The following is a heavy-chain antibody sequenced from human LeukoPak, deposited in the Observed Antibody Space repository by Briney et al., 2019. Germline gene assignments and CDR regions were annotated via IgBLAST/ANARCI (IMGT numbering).Heavy chain of an antibody. CDR3: ARDTGIIYDSSGYYYENAFDI. J-gene: IGHJ3*02. CDR1: GGSISSGDYY. CDR2: IYYSGST. D-gene: IGHD3-22*01. Sequence: SQTLSLTCTVSGGSISSGDYYWSWIRQHPGKGLEWIGYIYYSGSTYYNPSLKSRVTISVDTSKNQFSLKLSSVTAADTAVYYCARDTGIIYDSSGYYYENAFDIWGQGTMVTVSS. V-gene: IGHV4-31*03.